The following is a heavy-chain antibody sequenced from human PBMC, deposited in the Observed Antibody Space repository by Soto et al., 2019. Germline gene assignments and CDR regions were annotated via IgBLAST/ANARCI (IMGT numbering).Heavy chain of an antibody. CDR2: IIPSFGTP. V-gene: IGHV1-69*06. CDR1: GGTFSSHG. CDR3: AIGSVVVMGAATGGLIY. D-gene: IGHD2-21*01. J-gene: IGHJ4*02. Sequence: QVQLVQSGAEVKKPGSSVKVSCKASGGTFSSHGITWVRQAPGQGLEWRGGIIPSFGTPKYAQRFQGRVSITADKSTTTAYMELSSLRSEDTAVYYCAIGSVVVMGAATGGLIYWGQGALVTVSS.